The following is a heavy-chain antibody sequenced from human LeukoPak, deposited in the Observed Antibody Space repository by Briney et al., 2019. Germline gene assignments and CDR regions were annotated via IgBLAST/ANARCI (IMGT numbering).Heavy chain of an antibody. D-gene: IGHD2-21*02. CDR2: INPNSGGT. J-gene: IGHJ6*02. CDR3: ARYCGGDCYSNYYYGMDV. V-gene: IGHV1-2*04. Sequence: ASVKVSCKASGYTFTGYYMHWVRQAPGQGLEWMGWINPNSGGTNYAQKFQGWVTMTRDTSISTAYMELSRLRSDDTAVYYCARYCGGDCYSNYYYGMDVWGQGPRSPSP. CDR1: GYTFTGYY.